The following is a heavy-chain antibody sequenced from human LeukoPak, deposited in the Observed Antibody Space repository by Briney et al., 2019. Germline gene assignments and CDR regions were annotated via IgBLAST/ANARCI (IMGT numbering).Heavy chain of an antibody. CDR3: ARVLHVNYAAFDI. CDR1: GYTFTSYA. CDR2: IDPNSGGT. J-gene: IGHJ3*02. V-gene: IGHV1-2*02. D-gene: IGHD4-11*01. Sequence: GASVKVSCKASGYTFTSYAMNWVRQAPGQGLEWMGWIDPNSGGTNYAQKFQGRITMTRDTSINTDYIELSRLRSDDTAVYYCARVLHVNYAAFDIWGQGTMVTVSS.